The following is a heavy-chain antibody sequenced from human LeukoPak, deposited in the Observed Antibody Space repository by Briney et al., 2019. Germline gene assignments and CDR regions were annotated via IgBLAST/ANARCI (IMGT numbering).Heavy chain of an antibody. D-gene: IGHD3-3*02. V-gene: IGHV3-13*01. CDR2: IGTAGDT. CDR3: AKDRAVASIYYYYDMDV. Sequence: PGGSLRLSCAASGFMFSSHDMHWVRQVPGKGLEWVSAIGTAGDTHYADSVKGRFTISRENAKNSLYLQMNSLRAEDTAVYYCAKDRAVASIYYYYDMDVWGQGTTVTVSS. CDR1: GFMFSSHD. J-gene: IGHJ6*02.